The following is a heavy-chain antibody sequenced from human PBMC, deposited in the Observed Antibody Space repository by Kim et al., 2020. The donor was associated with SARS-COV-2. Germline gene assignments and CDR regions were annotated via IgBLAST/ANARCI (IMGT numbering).Heavy chain of an antibody. V-gene: IGHV3-9*01. CDR1: GFTFDDYA. J-gene: IGHJ3*02. CDR3: AKDMFRDSSSWSTGHAFDI. Sequence: GGSLRLSCAASGFTFDDYAMHWVRQAPGKGLEWVSGISWNSGSIGYADSMKGRFTISRDNAKNSLYLQMNSLRAEDTALYYCAKDMFRDSSSWSTGHAFDIWGQGTTVTVSS. CDR2: ISWNSGSI. D-gene: IGHD6-13*01.